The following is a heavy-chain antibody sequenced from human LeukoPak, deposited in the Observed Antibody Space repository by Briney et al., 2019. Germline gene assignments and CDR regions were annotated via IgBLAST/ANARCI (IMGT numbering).Heavy chain of an antibody. CDR3: AKPFNIVVVPAAMIY. CDR1: GFTFSSYG. Sequence: GGSLRLSCAASGFTFSSYGMHWVRQAPGKGLEWVAFIRYDGSNKYYADSVKGRFTISIDNSKNTLCLQMNSLRAEDTAVYYCAKPFNIVVVPAAMIYWGQGTLVTVSS. D-gene: IGHD2-2*01. J-gene: IGHJ4*02. CDR2: IRYDGSNK. V-gene: IGHV3-30*02.